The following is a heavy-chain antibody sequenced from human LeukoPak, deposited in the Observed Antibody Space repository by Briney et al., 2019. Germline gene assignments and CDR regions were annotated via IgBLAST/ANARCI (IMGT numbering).Heavy chain of an antibody. V-gene: IGHV1-69*05. CDR2: IILIFGTA. CDR3: ARDLCSGGSCYRGPRWFDP. Sequence: ASVKVSCKASGGTFSSYAISWVRQAPGQGLEWMGGIILIFGTANYAQKFQGRVTITTNESTSTAYMELSSLRSEDTAVYYCARDLCSGGSCYRGPRWFDPWGQGTLVTVSS. D-gene: IGHD2-15*01. J-gene: IGHJ5*02. CDR1: GGTFSSYA.